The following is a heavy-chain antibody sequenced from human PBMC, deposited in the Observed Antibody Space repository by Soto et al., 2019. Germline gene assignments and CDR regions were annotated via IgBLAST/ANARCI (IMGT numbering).Heavy chain of an antibody. V-gene: IGHV3-30-3*01. CDR1: GFTFSSYA. Sequence: GGSLRLSCAASGFTFSSYAMHWVRQAPGKGLEWVAVISYDGSNKYYADSVKGRFTISRDNSKNTLYLQMNSLRAEDTAVYYCARDLPLSPPLYYFDYWGQGTLVTVSS. CDR3: ARDLPLSPPLYYFDY. J-gene: IGHJ4*02. CDR2: ISYDGSNK. D-gene: IGHD3-16*02.